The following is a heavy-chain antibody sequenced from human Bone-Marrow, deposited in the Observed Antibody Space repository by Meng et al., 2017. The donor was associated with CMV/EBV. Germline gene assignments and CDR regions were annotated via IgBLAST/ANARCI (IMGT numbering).Heavy chain of an antibody. V-gene: IGHV1-18*01. CDR1: GYTFTSYG. CDR2: ISAYNGNT. CDR3: VMDDY. Sequence: QVELVESGADVQEAGATVKVSCKASGYTFTSYGISRVRQAHGQGLEWSVWISAYNGNTNYAQKLQVRVTMTTDTTTSTAYMELRSVGSAATAVYYCVMDDYWGQGTLVTVSS. J-gene: IGHJ4*02. D-gene: IGHD2-8*01.